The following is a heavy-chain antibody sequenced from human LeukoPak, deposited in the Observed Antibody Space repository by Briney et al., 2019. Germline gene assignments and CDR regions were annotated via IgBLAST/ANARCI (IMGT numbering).Heavy chain of an antibody. J-gene: IGHJ1*01. Sequence: APVKGSCKASVSTFTGYVMHWVRRSPGQGLEWMGVIKPDTPDIKCAQKFHGIVSMTGSTSINTAYMELSSLRSDETAVYYCATVSRYHTDAYISLGYRAHWGQ. CDR2: IKPDTPDI. D-gene: IGHD5-24*01. V-gene: IGHV1-2*02. CDR3: ATVSRYHTDAYISLGYRAH. CDR1: VSTFTGYV.